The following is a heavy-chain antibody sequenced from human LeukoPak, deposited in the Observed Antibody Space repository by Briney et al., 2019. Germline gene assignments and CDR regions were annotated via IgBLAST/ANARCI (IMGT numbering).Heavy chain of an antibody. CDR2: IWYGGSKK. CDR1: GFIFSNYG. Sequence: GGSLRLSCEASGFIFSNYGMHWVRQAPGKGLEWVAVIWYGGSKKNYADSVKGRFTISRDSSKNTLYLQMNSLRAEDTAVYYCARDVNPYYFDSWGQGTLVSVSS. V-gene: IGHV3-33*01. J-gene: IGHJ4*02. CDR3: ARDVNPYYFDS.